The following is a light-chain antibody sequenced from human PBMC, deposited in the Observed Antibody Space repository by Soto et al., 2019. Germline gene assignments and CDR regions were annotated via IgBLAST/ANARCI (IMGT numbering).Light chain of an antibody. CDR1: QTIYDY. J-gene: IGKJ4*01. V-gene: IGKV1-39*01. CDR2: GAS. CDR3: QQNFSPLLT. Sequence: DIQMTQSPSSLSASVGDRVTITCRASQTIYDYVTWFQQRPGKAPKVLIYGASTLQSGVPSRFSGSWSGTEFTLTISNFQSEDFATYYCQQNFSPLLTVGGGTKVDIK.